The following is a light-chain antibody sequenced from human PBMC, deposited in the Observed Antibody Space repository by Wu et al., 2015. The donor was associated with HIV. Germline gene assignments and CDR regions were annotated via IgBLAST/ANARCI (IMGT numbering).Light chain of an antibody. V-gene: IGKV1-5*03. CDR3: QQLNSYPLT. J-gene: IGKJ4*01. Sequence: DIQLTQFPSTLSASVGDRVTITCRASQSISTWLAWYQQKPGKAPKLLIYEISSLESGVPSRFSGSGSGTEFTLTISSLQPEDFATYYCQQLNSYPLTFGGGTKVEIK. CDR1: QSISTW. CDR2: EIS.